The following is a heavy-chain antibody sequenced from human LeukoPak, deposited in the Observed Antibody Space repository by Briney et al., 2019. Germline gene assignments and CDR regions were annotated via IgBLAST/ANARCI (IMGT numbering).Heavy chain of an antibody. D-gene: IGHD6-13*01. J-gene: IGHJ4*02. Sequence: SAKVSCKASGGTFSSYAISWVRQAPGQGLEWMGGIIPIFGTANYAQKFQGRVTITADKSTSTAYMELSSLRSEDTAVYYCARGLGAAGRYFDYWGQGTLATVSS. V-gene: IGHV1-69*06. CDR3: ARGLGAAGRYFDY. CDR2: IIPIFGTA. CDR1: GGTFSSYA.